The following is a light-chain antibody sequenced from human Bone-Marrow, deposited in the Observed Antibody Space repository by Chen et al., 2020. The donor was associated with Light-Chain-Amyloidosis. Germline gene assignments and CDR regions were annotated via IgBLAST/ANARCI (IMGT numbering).Light chain of an antibody. J-gene: IGLJ1*01. Sequence: QAALTQPASVAGSPGQSITISCTGTSGDVGTYNNFSWYQQHPGKAPKVMIYAVSNRPSGVSNRFSGSKSGNTASLTISGLQAEDEADYYCSSFTSSSSYVFGPGTKVTVL. CDR3: SSFTSSSSYV. V-gene: IGLV2-14*01. CDR1: SGDVGTYNN. CDR2: AVS.